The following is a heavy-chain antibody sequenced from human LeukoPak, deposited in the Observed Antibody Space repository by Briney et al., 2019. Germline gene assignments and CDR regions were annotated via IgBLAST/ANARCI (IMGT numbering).Heavy chain of an antibody. CDR3: ASGWLQWDY. V-gene: IGHV1-18*01. J-gene: IGHJ4*02. CDR2: ISAYNGNT. Sequence: ASVKVSCKASGYTFTSYGISWVRQAPGQGLEWMGWISAYNGNTSYAQKFQGRVTMTRDTSTSTVYMELSSLRSEDTAVYYCASGWLQWDYWGQGTLVTVSS. CDR1: GYTFTSYG. D-gene: IGHD5-24*01.